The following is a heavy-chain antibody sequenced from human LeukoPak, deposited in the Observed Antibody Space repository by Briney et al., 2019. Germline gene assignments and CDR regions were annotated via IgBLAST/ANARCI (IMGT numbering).Heavy chain of an antibody. V-gene: IGHV1-2*02. CDR1: GYTFTGYY. J-gene: IGHJ5*02. CDR3: ARGHGDYIQYNWFDP. Sequence: ASVKVSCKASGYTFTGYYMHWVRQAPGQGLEWMGWINPNSGGTKYAQKFQGRVTMTRDTSISTAYMELSGLRSDDTAVYYCARGHGDYIQYNWFDPWGQGTLVTVSS. D-gene: IGHD4-17*01. CDR2: INPNSGGT.